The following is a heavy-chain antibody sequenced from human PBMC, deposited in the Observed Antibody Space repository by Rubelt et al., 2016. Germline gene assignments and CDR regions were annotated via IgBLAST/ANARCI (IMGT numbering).Heavy chain of an antibody. Sequence: QVQLVQSGAEVTKPGASVKVSCKASGYTFTSYGISWVRQAPGQGLEWMGWISAYTGNTRYAEKLQGRITMTADAATSTADMEMRSLGSDATAVYYGAGERDDYGDYWGQGTLVTVS. CDR3: AGERDDYGDY. CDR1: GYTFTSYG. V-gene: IGHV1-18*01. J-gene: IGHJ4*02. CDR2: ISAYTGNT. D-gene: IGHD5-24*01.